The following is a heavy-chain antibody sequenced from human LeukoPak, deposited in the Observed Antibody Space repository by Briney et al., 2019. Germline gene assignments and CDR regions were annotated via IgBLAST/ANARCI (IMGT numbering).Heavy chain of an antibody. J-gene: IGHJ4*02. CDR2: IYYGGST. V-gene: IGHV4-59*01. Sequence: SETLSLTCTVSGGSISSYYWSWIRQPPGEGLEWIGYIYYGGSTNYNPSLKSRVTISVDTSKNQFSLKLSSVTAADTAVYYCARIGRSSSWHSGDYWGQGTLVTVSS. D-gene: IGHD6-13*01. CDR1: GGSISSYY. CDR3: ARIGRSSSWHSGDY.